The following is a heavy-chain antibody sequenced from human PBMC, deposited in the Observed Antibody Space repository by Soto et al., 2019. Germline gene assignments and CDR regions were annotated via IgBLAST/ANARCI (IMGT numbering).Heavy chain of an antibody. CDR2: ISASSYT. Sequence: GGSLRLCCAASGFSCSSYAMSWFRQAPGKGLEWVSAISASSYTNYADSVKGRFTISRDNAKNSLYLQMNSLRAEDTAVYYCGYGDRFDPWGQGTLVTVSS. V-gene: IGHV3-21*01. J-gene: IGHJ5*02. CDR3: GYGDRFDP. D-gene: IGHD4-17*01. CDR1: GFSCSSYA.